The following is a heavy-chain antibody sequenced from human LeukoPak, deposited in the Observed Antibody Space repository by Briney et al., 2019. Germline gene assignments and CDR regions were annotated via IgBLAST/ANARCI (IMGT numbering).Heavy chain of an antibody. CDR1: GFRITINY. D-gene: IGHD1-14*01. V-gene: IGHV3-53*01. CDR3: ARERKGNAFDI. CDR2: TYGGGSK. Sequence: GGSLRLTCAASGFRITINYMTWVRQAPGKGPEWVSGTYGGGSKDYADSVKGRFTISRDNAKNSLYLQMNSLRAEDTALYHCARERKGNAFDIWGQGTMVTVSS. J-gene: IGHJ3*02.